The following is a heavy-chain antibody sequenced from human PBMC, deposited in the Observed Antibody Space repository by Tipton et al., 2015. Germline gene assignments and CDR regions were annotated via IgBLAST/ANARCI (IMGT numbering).Heavy chain of an antibody. CDR2: ISSSGSTI. Sequence: GSLRLSCAASGFTFSDYYMSWIRQAPGKGLEWVSYISSSGSTIYYADSVKGRFTISRDNAKNSLYLQMSSLRAEDTAVYYCAKDDHFDYYYDFWSGYRYFDYWGQGTLVTVSS. CDR3: AKDDHFDYYYDFWSGYRYFDY. D-gene: IGHD3-3*01. V-gene: IGHV3-11*04. J-gene: IGHJ4*02. CDR1: GFTFSDYY.